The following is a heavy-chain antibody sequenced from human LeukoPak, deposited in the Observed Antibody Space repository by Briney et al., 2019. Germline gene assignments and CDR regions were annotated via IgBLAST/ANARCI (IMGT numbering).Heavy chain of an antibody. Sequence: GGSLRLSCAASGFTVSSNYMSWVRQAPGKGLEWVPVIYSGGRTYYADSVKDRFIISRDNSKNTLYLQMNSLSAEDTALYYCARDTFYDSSGHYYYWGQGTLVTVSS. CDR1: GFTVSSNY. CDR3: ARDTFYDSSGHYYY. V-gene: IGHV3-66*02. J-gene: IGHJ4*02. CDR2: IYSGGRT. D-gene: IGHD3-22*01.